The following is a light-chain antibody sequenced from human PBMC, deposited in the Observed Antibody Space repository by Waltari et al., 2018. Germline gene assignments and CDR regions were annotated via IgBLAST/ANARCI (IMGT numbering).Light chain of an antibody. V-gene: IGKV3-20*01. CDR2: DAS. Sequence: EIVLTQSPGTLSLSPGERATLSCRASQSVSRTLAWYQQKPGQAPRLLIYDASIRATGIPDMFSGSGSGTDFSLTISRLEPEDFAVYYCQKYGTRPATFGQGTKVEIK. CDR3: QKYGTRPAT. CDR1: QSVSRT. J-gene: IGKJ1*01.